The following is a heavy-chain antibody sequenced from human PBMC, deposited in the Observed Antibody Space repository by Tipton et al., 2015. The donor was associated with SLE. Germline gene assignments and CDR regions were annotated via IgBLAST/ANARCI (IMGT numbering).Heavy chain of an antibody. CDR2: ISSEGSDK. V-gene: IGHV3-30*03. CDR1: GFTFSSYS. D-gene: IGHD3-22*01. Sequence: RSLRLSCAASGFTFSSYSMYWVRQAPGKGLEWVSVISSEGSDKHYADSVKGRFTISRDNSKNALYLQMNRLRVEDTAVYYCPRDHSGNYSARRDSFDIWGPGTMVTVSS. J-gene: IGHJ3*02. CDR3: PRDHSGNYSARRDSFDI.